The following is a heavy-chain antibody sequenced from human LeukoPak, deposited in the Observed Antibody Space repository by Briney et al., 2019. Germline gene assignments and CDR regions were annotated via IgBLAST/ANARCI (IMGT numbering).Heavy chain of an antibody. Sequence: PSETLSLTCTVSGGSISSGGYYWNWIRQHPGKGLEWIGYIYYSGSTYYNPSLKSRVSISVDTSKNQFSLKLSSVTAADTAVYYCAREFGGNYLDYWGQGTLVTVSS. CDR2: IYYSGST. CDR1: GGSISSGGYY. V-gene: IGHV4-31*03. CDR3: AREFGGNYLDY. J-gene: IGHJ4*02. D-gene: IGHD1-26*01.